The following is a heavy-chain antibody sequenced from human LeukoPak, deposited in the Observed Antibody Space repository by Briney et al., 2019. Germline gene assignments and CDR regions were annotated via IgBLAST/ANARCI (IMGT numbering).Heavy chain of an antibody. CDR2: ISSSGSTT. Sequence: SGGSLRLSCAASGFTFSDYYMTWIRQAPGKGLEWVSYISSSGSTTHYADSVKGRFTISRDNAKNSLYLQMNSLRAEDTAVYYCAGHDEENWFDPWGQGTLVTVSS. J-gene: IGHJ5*02. CDR3: AGHDEENWFDP. V-gene: IGHV3-11*01. CDR1: GFTFSDYY.